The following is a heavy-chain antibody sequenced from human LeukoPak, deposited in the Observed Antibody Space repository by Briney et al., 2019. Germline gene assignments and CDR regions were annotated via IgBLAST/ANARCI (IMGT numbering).Heavy chain of an antibody. CDR2: ISVYNGNT. V-gene: IGHV1-18*01. CDR3: ARDDTVTYQGVDV. Sequence: ASVKVSCKASGYTFTSYGISWVRQAPGQGLEWMGWISVYNGNTNYAQKFQGRVTMTTDTSTSTAYMELRSLRSDDTAVYYCARDDTVTYQGVDVWGQGTTVTVSS. D-gene: IGHD4-17*01. J-gene: IGHJ6*02. CDR1: GYTFTSYG.